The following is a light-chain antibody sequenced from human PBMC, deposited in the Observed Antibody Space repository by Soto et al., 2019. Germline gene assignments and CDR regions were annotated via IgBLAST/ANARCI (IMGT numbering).Light chain of an antibody. CDR3: QQYGSSGT. V-gene: IGKV3-11*01. J-gene: IGKJ1*01. Sequence: EIVLTQSPATLSLSPGERATLSCRASQSVDNHLAWYQQKPGQAPRLLIYDVSNGATGTPARFSGSGSGTDFTLTISSLEPEDFAVYYCQQYGSSGTFGQGTKVDIK. CDR2: DVS. CDR1: QSVDNH.